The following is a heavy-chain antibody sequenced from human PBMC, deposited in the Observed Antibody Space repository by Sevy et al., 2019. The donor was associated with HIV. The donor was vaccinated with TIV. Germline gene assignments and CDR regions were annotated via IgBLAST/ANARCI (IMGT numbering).Heavy chain of an antibody. V-gene: IGHV1-18*04. CDR2: KDTNNGNT. CDR3: ARGQLPKDYNWFDP. D-gene: IGHD2-2*01. Sequence: ASVKVSCKASGYTFTFYGISWVRQAPGQGLEWIGWKDTNNGNTKYGLKFQDRVTMTTDTSTSTAYLEVRSLRPDHTALYFCARGQLPKDYNWFDPWGQGTQVTVSS. CDR1: GYTFTFYG. J-gene: IGHJ5*02.